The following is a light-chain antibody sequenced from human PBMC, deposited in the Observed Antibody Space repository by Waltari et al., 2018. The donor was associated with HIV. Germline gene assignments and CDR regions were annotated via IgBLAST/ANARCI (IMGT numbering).Light chain of an antibody. Sequence: QSALTQPASVSASPGQSITISCTGTSSDVGTYSLVSWYQNHPGKAPKLMIYEGNKRPSGVSNRFSGSKSGNTASLTISGLQAEDEADYYCSSYTSFSTVLFGGGTKLTVL. CDR3: SSYTSFSTVL. J-gene: IGLJ2*01. CDR1: SSDVGTYSL. CDR2: EGN. V-gene: IGLV2-23*01.